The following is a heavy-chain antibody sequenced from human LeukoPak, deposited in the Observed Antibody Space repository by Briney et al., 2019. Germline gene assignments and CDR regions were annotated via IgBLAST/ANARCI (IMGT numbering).Heavy chain of an antibody. CDR1: GYTFTGYY. CDR2: INPNSGGT. CDR3: ARVRSGYSSSWYSEYFQH. V-gene: IGHV1-2*02. J-gene: IGHJ1*01. D-gene: IGHD6-13*01. Sequence: ASVKVSCKASGYTFTGYYTHWVRQAPGQGLEWMGWINPNSGGTNYAQKFQGRVTMTRDTSISTAYMELSRLRSDDTAVYYCARVRSGYSSSWYSEYFQHWGQGTLVTVSS.